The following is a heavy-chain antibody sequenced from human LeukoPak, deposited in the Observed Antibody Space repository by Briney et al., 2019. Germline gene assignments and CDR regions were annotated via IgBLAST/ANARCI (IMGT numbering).Heavy chain of an antibody. V-gene: IGHV3-30*02. CDR2: IRYDGSNK. J-gene: IGHJ5*02. CDR3: AKLAVVVPAASWFDP. CDR1: GFTFSSYG. Sequence: GGSLRLSCAAFGFTFSSYGMHWVRQAPGKGLEWVAFIRYDGSNKYYADSVKGRFTISRDNSKNTLYLQMNSLRAEDTAVYYCAKLAVVVPAASWFDPWGQGTLVTVSS. D-gene: IGHD2-2*01.